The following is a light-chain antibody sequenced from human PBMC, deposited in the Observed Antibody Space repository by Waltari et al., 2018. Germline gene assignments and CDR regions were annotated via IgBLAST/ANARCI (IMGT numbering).Light chain of an antibody. CDR2: GKN. Sequence: SSELTQDPAVSVALGQTVRITCQGDSLRSYYASWYQQKPGQAPVLVIYGKNNRPPGIPARFSGSSSGNTASLTITGAQAEDEADYYCNSRDSSGNHHVVFGGGTKLTVL. V-gene: IGLV3-19*01. CDR1: SLRSYY. CDR3: NSRDSSGNHHVV. J-gene: IGLJ2*01.